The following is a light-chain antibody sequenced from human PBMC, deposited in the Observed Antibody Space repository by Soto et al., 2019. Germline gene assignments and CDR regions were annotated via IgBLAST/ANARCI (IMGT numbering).Light chain of an antibody. CDR2: DAI. V-gene: IGKV3-20*01. J-gene: IGKJ2*01. CDR1: QSVARNL. Sequence: EIVLTQSPGTLPLSPGERATLSCRASQSVARNLLAWFQQRPGQPPRLLLQDAIGRATGIPDRCSGSGSATDFTLTINRLEPEDLAVYYCHQYASSPLTFGQGTKLEIK. CDR3: HQYASSPLT.